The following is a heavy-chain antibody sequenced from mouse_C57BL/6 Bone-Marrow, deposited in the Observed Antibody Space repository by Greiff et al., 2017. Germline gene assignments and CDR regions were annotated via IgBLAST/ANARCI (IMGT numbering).Heavy chain of an antibody. D-gene: IGHD1-1*01. CDR3: ARHYDYVPSWFAY. Sequence: EVQVVESGGDLVKPGGSLKLSCAASGFTFSSYGMSWVRQTPDKRLEWVATISSGGSYTYYPDSVKGRFTISRDNAKNTLDLQISSLKSEDTAMYYCARHYDYVPSWFAYWGQGTLVTVSA. V-gene: IGHV5-6*01. CDR1: GFTFSSYG. J-gene: IGHJ3*01. CDR2: ISSGGSYT.